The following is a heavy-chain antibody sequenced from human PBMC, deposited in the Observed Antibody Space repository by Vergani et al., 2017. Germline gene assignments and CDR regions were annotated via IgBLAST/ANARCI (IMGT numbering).Heavy chain of an antibody. J-gene: IGHJ5*02. CDR1: GGSISSGDYY. CDR2: IYYSGRT. D-gene: IGHD5-18*01. Sequence: QVQLQESGPGLVKPSQTLSLTCTVSGGSISSGDYYWSWIRQPPGKGLEWIGYIYYSGRTYYNPSLKSRVTISVDTSKNQFSLKLSSVTAADTAVYYCARAVPSGYSDGLIWFDPWGQGTLVTVSS. V-gene: IGHV4-30-4*08. CDR3: ARAVPSGYSDGLIWFDP.